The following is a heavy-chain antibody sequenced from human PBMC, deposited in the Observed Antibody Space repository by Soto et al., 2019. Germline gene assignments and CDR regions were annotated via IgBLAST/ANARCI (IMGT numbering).Heavy chain of an antibody. Sequence: GGSLRLSCAASGFTFSSYAMSWVRQAPGKGLEWVSVISGSGGSIYYADSVKGRFTISRDNSKNTLYLQMNSLRAEDTAVYYCAKAARFLEWLLHYYYYYYMDVWGKGTTVTVSS. J-gene: IGHJ6*03. V-gene: IGHV3-23*01. CDR3: AKAARFLEWLLHYYYYYYMDV. CDR1: GFTFSSYA. D-gene: IGHD3-3*01. CDR2: ISGSGGSI.